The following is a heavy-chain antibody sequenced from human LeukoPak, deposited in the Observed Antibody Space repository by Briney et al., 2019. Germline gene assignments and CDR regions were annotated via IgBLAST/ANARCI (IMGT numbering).Heavy chain of an antibody. J-gene: IGHJ4*02. V-gene: IGHV4-38-2*02. CDR1: GYSISSGYY. D-gene: IGHD3-22*01. Sequence: SETLSLTCTVSGYSISSGYYWGWIRQPPGKGLEWIGSIYHSGSTYYNPSLKSRVTISVDTSKNQFSLKLSSVTAADTAVYYCARNRMSLSRKYYYDSSGYYYFDYWGQGTLVTVSS. CDR3: ARNRMSLSRKYYYDSSGYYYFDY. CDR2: IYHSGST.